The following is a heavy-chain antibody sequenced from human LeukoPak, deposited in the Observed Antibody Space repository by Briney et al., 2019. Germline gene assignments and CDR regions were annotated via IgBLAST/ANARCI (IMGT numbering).Heavy chain of an antibody. J-gene: IGHJ5*02. D-gene: IGHD2-2*01. CDR1: GGSFSGYY. CDR2: INHSGST. Sequence: PSETLSLTCAVYGGSFSGYYWSWIRQPPGKGLEWIGEINHSGSTNYNPSLKSRVTISVDTSKNQFSLKLSSVTAADTAVYYCARDGDIVVVPAWGQGTLVTVFS. CDR3: ARDGDIVVVPA. V-gene: IGHV4-34*01.